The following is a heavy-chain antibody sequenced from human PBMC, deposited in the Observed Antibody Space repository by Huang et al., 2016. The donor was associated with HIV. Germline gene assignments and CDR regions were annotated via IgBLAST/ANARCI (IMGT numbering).Heavy chain of an antibody. J-gene: IGHJ4*02. CDR3: ARVLPGIAAAGF. V-gene: IGHV3-48*02. CDR2: ISSNSRTI. Sequence: EVQLVESGGGLVQPGGSLRLSCAASRFTFSSYSMNWVGQAPGKGLEWVSYISSNSRTIYYADSVKGRFTISRDNAKNSLYLQMNSLRDEDTAVYYCARVLPGIAAAGFWGQGTLVTVSS. CDR1: RFTFSSYS. D-gene: IGHD6-13*01.